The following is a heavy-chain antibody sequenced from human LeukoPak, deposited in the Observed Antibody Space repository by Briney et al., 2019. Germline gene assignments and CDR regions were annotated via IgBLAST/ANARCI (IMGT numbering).Heavy chain of an antibody. V-gene: IGHV4-34*01. CDR1: GGPFSGYY. J-gene: IGHJ4*02. Sequence: PSETLSLTCAVYGGPFSGYYWSWIRQPPGKGLEWIGEINHSGSTNYNPSLKSRVTISVDTSKNQFSLKLSSVTAADTAVYYCASLRRGELYSLGYWGQGTLVTVSS. CDR3: ASLRRGELYSLGY. D-gene: IGHD3-16*01. CDR2: INHSGST.